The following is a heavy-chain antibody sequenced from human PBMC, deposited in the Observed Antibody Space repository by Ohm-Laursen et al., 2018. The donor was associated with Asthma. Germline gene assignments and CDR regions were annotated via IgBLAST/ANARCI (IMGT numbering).Heavy chain of an antibody. CDR3: ARVGKGGNSGIDY. V-gene: IGHV1-69*01. J-gene: IGHJ4*02. CDR2: IFPIFGSA. D-gene: IGHD4-23*01. CDR1: GGTFGSYT. Sequence: SSVKVSCKASGGTFGSYTISWVRQAPGLGLEWMGGIFPIFGSATYAQKFQGRVSFTADESTSTAYMELSSLRSDDTAVYYCARVGKGGNSGIDYWGLGTQVTVTS.